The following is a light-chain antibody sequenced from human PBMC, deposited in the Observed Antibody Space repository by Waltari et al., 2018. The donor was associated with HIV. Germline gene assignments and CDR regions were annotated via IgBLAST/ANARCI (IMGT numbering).Light chain of an antibody. J-gene: IGLJ2*01. CDR3: SSYAPTNKFYVL. V-gene: IGLV2-8*01. Sequence: QSALTQPPSASGSPGQSVTMSCTGSSSDIGGYTSVSCYQQHPGKAPKLIMTEVTKRPSGVPDRFSGSKSGNTASLTVSGLQAEDEAHYYCSSYAPTNKFYVLFGGGTTLTVL. CDR2: EVT. CDR1: SSDIGGYTS.